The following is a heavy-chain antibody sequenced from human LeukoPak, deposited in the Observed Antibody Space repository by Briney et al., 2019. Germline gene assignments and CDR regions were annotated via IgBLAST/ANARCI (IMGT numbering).Heavy chain of an antibody. CDR2: IYTSGST. CDR3: ARGVPATAILYFDY. Sequence: PWETLSLTCTVSGGSISGGSYYWSWTRQPAGKGLEWIGRIYTSGSTNYNPSLKSRVTISVATSKNQLSLKLSSATAADTAVYYCARGVPATAILYFDYWGQGTLVTVSS. J-gene: IGHJ4*02. V-gene: IGHV4-61*02. CDR1: GGSISGGSYY. D-gene: IGHD2-2*01.